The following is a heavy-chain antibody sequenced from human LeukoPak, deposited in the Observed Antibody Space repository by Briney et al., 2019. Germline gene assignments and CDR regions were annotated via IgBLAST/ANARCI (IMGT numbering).Heavy chain of an antibody. CDR2: IKSKTDGGTT. Sequence: GGSLRLSCAASGFTFSNAWMSWVRQAPGKGLEWVGRIKSKTDGGTTDYAAPVKGRFTISRDDSKNTLYLQMNSLKTEDTAVYYCTTGSYYYDSSGYYRNFDYWGQGTLVTVSS. J-gene: IGHJ4*02. CDR1: GFTFSNAW. D-gene: IGHD3-22*01. V-gene: IGHV3-15*01. CDR3: TTGSYYYDSSGYYRNFDY.